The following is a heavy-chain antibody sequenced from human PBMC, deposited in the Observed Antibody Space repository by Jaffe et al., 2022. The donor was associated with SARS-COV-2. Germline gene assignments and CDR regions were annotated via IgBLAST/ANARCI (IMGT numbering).Heavy chain of an antibody. CDR1: GGSFSGYY. D-gene: IGHD3-10*01. CDR2: INHSGST. V-gene: IGHV4-34*01. CDR3: ASSTVRGALDY. J-gene: IGHJ4*02. Sequence: QVQLQQWGAGLLKPSETLSLTCAVYGGSFSGYYWSWIRQPPGKGLEWIGEINHSGSTNYNPSLKSRVTISVDTSKNQFSLKLSSVTAADTAVYYCASSTVRGALDYWGQGTLVTVSS.